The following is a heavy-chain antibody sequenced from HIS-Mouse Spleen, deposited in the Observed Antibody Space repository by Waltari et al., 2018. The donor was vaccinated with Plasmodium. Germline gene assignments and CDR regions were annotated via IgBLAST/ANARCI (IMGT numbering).Heavy chain of an antibody. V-gene: IGHV3-30*04. CDR2: ISYDGSNK. J-gene: IGHJ6*02. Sequence: QVQLVESGGGVVQPGRSLSLSCAASGFNFSSYAMHWVRQAPGKGLEWVAVISYDGSNKYYADSVKGRFTISRDNSKNTLYLQMNSLRAEDTAVYYCARLYYDFWSGYYPYGMDVWGQGTTVTVSS. CDR1: GFNFSSYA. D-gene: IGHD3-3*01. CDR3: ARLYYDFWSGYYPYGMDV.